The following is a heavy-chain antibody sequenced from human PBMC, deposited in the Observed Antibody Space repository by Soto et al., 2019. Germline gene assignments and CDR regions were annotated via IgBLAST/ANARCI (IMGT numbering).Heavy chain of an antibody. CDR3: ATPRRFERGAFDI. CDR2: ISWNSGSI. J-gene: IGHJ3*02. V-gene: IGHV3-9*01. CDR1: GFTFDDYA. D-gene: IGHD3-10*01. Sequence: EVQLVESGGGLVQPGRSLRLSCAASGFTFDDYAMHWVRQAPGKGLEWVSGISWNSGSIGYADSVKGRFTISRDNAKNSLYLQMNSLRAEDTALYYWATPRRFERGAFDIWGQGTMVTVSS.